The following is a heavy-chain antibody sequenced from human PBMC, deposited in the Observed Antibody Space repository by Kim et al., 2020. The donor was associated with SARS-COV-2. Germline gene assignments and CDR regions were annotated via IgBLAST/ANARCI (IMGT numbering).Heavy chain of an antibody. Sequence: GGSLRLSCAASGFTFSSYAMSWVRQAPGKGLEWVSAISGSGGSTYYADSVKGRFTISRDNSKNTLYLQMNSLRAEDTAVYYCAKDLGYGSGSQNSDYYNYMDVWGKGTTVTVSS. CDR1: GFTFSSYA. V-gene: IGHV3-23*01. CDR2: ISGSGGST. CDR3: AKDLGYGSGSQNSDYYNYMDV. J-gene: IGHJ6*03. D-gene: IGHD3-10*01.